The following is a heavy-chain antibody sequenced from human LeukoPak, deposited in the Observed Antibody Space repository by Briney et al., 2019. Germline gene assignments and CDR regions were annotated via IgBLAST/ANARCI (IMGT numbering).Heavy chain of an antibody. D-gene: IGHD1-14*01. CDR2: INGDGSNT. CDR3: AKVTGYFDY. CDR1: GFTFSSHW. J-gene: IGHJ4*02. V-gene: IGHV3-74*03. Sequence: GGSLRLSCAASGFTFSSHWMHWVCQAPGKGLVWVSRINGDGSNTTYADSVKGRFTISRDNSKNTLYLQMNSLRAEDTAVYYCAKVTGYFDYWGQGTLVTVSS.